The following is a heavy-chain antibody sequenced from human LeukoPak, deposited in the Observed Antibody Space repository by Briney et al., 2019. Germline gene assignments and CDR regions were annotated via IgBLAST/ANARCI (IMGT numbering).Heavy chain of an antibody. CDR2: ISYDGSNK. V-gene: IGHV3-30-3*01. CDR3: ASRKDTPHLPDY. J-gene: IGHJ4*02. Sequence: GGSLRLSCAASGFTFSSYAMRWVREAPGKGREWVAVISYDGSNKYYADSVKGRFTISRDNSKNPLYLQMNSLRAEDTAVYYCASRKDTPHLPDYWGQGTLVTVSS. CDR1: GFTFSSYA. D-gene: IGHD5-18*01.